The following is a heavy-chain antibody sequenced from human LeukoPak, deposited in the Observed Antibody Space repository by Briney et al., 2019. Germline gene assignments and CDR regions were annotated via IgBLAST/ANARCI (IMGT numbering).Heavy chain of an antibody. V-gene: IGHV4-31*03. CDR1: GGSISSGGYY. D-gene: IGHD3-22*01. CDR2: IYYSGST. CDR3: ARDINYYDSSGYSLGY. Sequence: SQTLSLTCTVSGGSISSGGYYWSWIRRHPGKGLEWIGYIYYSGSTYYNPSLKSRVTISVDTSKNQFSLKLSSVTAADTAVYYCARDINYYDSSGYSLGYWGQGTLVTVSS. J-gene: IGHJ4*02.